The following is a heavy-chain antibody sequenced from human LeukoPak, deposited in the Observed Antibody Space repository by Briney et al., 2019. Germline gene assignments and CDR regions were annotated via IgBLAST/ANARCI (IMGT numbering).Heavy chain of an antibody. J-gene: IGHJ4*02. CDR1: GFTFRNYA. CDR2: ISNDGSDK. V-gene: IGHV3-30-3*01. Sequence: GRSLRLPCAASGFTFRNYAMHWVRQAPGKGLEWVAVISNDGSDKDYADSVKGRFTISRDNSKNTVYLQMNSLRAEDTAVYYCAKEITRPNRAVAGLNYWGQGTLVTVSS. D-gene: IGHD6-19*01. CDR3: AKEITRPNRAVAGLNY.